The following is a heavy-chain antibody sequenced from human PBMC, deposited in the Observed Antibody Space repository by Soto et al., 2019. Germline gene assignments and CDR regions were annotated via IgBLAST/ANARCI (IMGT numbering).Heavy chain of an antibody. CDR2: IYYSGST. D-gene: IGHD3-3*01. CDR1: GGSISSYY. J-gene: IGHJ4*02. CDR3: ARAGSTYDFWSGPYFDY. Sequence: SETLSLTCTVSGGSISSYYWSWIRQPPGKGLEWIGYIYYSGSTNYNPSLKSRVTISVDTSKNQFSLKLSSVTAADTAVYYCARAGSTYDFWSGPYFDYWGQGTLVTVSS. V-gene: IGHV4-59*01.